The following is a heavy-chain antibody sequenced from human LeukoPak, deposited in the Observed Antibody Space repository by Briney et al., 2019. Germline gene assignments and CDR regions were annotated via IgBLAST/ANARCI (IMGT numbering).Heavy chain of an antibody. Sequence: GGSLRLSCAASGFTFSSYAIHWVRQAPGKGLEYVAAISSNGGSTFYANSVKGRFIVSRDNSKNTLSLQMGSLRTEDLAMYYCARRAPGFSSGWLDYWGQGTPVTVSS. CDR1: GFTFSSYA. D-gene: IGHD6-19*01. J-gene: IGHJ4*02. CDR2: ISSNGGST. V-gene: IGHV3-64*01. CDR3: ARRAPGFSSGWLDY.